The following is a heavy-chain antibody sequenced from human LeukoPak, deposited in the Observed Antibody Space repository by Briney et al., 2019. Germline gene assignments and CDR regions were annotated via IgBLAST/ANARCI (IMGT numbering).Heavy chain of an antibody. Sequence: ESGPTLVKPTQTLTLTCTFTGFRLSTSGMCMSWIRQPPGKALEWLALINWDDEKYYSTSLKTRLTISKDTSKNQVVLTMTNMDPVDTATYYCARTDNTAMVASTFDSWGPGTLVTVSS. J-gene: IGHJ4*02. CDR1: GFRLSTSGMC. CDR3: ARTDNTAMVASTFDS. CDR2: INWDDEK. D-gene: IGHD5-18*01. V-gene: IGHV2-70*01.